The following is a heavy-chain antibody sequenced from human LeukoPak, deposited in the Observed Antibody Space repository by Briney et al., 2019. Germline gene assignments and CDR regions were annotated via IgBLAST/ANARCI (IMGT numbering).Heavy chain of an antibody. J-gene: IGHJ4*02. V-gene: IGHV4-34*01. CDR1: GGSFSGYY. CDR3: ARSLKWLLYFDY. CDR2: INHSGST. D-gene: IGHD3-22*01. Sequence: SETLSLTCAVYGGSFSGYYWSCIRQPPGKGLEWIGEINHSGSTNYNPSLKSRVTISVDTSKNQISLKVTSVTAADTAVYYCARSLKWLLYFDYWGQGTLVAVSS.